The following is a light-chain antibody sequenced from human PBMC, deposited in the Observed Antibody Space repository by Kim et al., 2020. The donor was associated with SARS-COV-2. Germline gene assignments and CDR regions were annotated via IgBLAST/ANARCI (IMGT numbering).Light chain of an antibody. CDR3: QQRSNWPPA. CDR2: DAS. J-gene: IGKJ4*01. V-gene: IGKV3-11*01. CDR1: QSVSSY. Sequence: LSPGERATLSCRASQSVSSYLAWYQQKPGQAPRLLIYDASNRATGIPARFSGSGSGTDFTLTISSLEPEDFAVYYCQQRSNWPPAFGGGTKVEIK.